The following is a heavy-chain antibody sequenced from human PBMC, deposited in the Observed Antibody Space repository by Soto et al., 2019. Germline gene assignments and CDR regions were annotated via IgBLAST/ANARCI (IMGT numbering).Heavy chain of an antibody. CDR3: ARGRFVVVPAAIYNWFDP. CDR1: GYTFTSYD. Sequence: QVQLVQSGAEVKKPGASVKVSCKASGYTFTSYDINWVRQATGQGLEWMGWMNPNSGNTGYAQKFQGRVTMTRNTSISTAYMELSSLRSEDTAVYYCARGRFVVVPAAIYNWFDPWGQGTLVTVSS. J-gene: IGHJ5*02. D-gene: IGHD2-2*01. CDR2: MNPNSGNT. V-gene: IGHV1-8*01.